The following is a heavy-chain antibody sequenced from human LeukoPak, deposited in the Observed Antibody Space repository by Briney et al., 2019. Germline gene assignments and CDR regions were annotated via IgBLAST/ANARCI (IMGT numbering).Heavy chain of an antibody. V-gene: IGHV1-18*01. J-gene: IGHJ4*02. CDR1: GYTFTSYG. CDR2: ISAYNGNT. CDR3: ARETNYYDSSGPPDY. D-gene: IGHD3-22*01. Sequence: GASVKVSCKASGYTFTSYGISWVRQAPGQGLEWMGWISAYNGNTNYAQKLQGRVTMTTDTSTSTAYMELRSLRSDDTAVYYCARETNYYDSSGPPDYWGQGTLVTVSS.